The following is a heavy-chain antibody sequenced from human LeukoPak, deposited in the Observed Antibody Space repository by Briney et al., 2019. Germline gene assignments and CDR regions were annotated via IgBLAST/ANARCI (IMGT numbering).Heavy chain of an antibody. J-gene: IGHJ6*02. CDR2: INIDGSQR. D-gene: IGHD2-2*01. CDR3: AKDVGYDPGGMDV. CDR1: GFSFSSTW. Sequence: PGGSLRLSCAASGFSFSSTWMTWVRQTPGKGLELVSNINIDGSQRYHAYSVEGRFTISRDNVKNTLYLQMNSLRAEDTALYYCAKDVGYDPGGMDVWGQGTTVTVSS. V-gene: IGHV3-7*03.